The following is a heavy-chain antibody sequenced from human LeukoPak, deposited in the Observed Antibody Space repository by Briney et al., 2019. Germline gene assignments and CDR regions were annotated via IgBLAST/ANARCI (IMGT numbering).Heavy chain of an antibody. CDR2: ISASGGST. CDR1: GFTFSSSA. J-gene: IGHJ4*02. V-gene: IGHV3-23*01. CDR3: AKDTDFWSGYYNDY. D-gene: IGHD3-3*01. Sequence: GGSLRLSCAASGFTFSSSAMSWVRQVPGKGLEWVSGISASGGSTSYADSVRGRFTISRDNSKNTLYLQMNSLRAEDTAVYYCAKDTDFWSGYYNDYWGQGTLVTVSS.